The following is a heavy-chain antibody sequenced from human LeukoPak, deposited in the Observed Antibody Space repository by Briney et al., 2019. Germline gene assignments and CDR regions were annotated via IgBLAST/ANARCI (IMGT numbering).Heavy chain of an antibody. CDR2: ISESGRGT. V-gene: IGHV3-23*01. Sequence: PGGSLRLSYEASGFTFNTCAMSWVRQAPGKGLEWVSAISESGRGTYYADSVKGRFTISRDNPKNTLYLQMNSLRVDDTALYYCAKGVFGVNRAFDYWGQGTLVTVSS. J-gene: IGHJ4*02. D-gene: IGHD3-3*01. CDR1: GFTFNTCA. CDR3: AKGVFGVNRAFDY.